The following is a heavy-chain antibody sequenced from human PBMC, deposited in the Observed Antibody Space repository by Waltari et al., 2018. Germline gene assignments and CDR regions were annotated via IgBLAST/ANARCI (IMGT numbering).Heavy chain of an antibody. D-gene: IGHD5-12*01. CDR1: GGSFSGFY. Sequence: QVQLQGWGAGLLKPSETLSLTCAVSGGSFSGFYWSWIRQSPGKGLEWIGDVNHGGDTNYNPSLETRVTISEDTSKKQFSLKMRSVTAADTALYYCARAPGYKGYFDYWGQGILVTASS. CDR2: VNHGGDT. CDR3: ARAPGYKGYFDY. V-gene: IGHV4-34*01. J-gene: IGHJ4*02.